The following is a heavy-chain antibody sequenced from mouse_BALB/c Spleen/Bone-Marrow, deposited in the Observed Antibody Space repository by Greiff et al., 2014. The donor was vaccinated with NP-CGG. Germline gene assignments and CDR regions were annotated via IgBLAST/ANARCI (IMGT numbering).Heavy chain of an antibody. Sequence: EVHLVESGEGLVQPGGSLRLSCATSGFTFTDYYMNWVRQPPGKALEWLGFIRNKANGYTTEYSASVKGRFTISRDNSQNILYLQMNTLRAEDSATYYCARDKGRVFFDYWGQGTTLTVSS. CDR1: GFTFTDYY. CDR2: IRNKANGYTT. CDR3: ARDKGRVFFDY. J-gene: IGHJ2*01. V-gene: IGHV7-3*02.